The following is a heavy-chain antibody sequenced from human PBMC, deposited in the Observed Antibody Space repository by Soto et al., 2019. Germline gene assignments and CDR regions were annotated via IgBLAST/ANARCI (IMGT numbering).Heavy chain of an antibody. Sequence: SETLSLTCIVSGGSISSGDYYWSWIRQPPGKGLEWIGYIYYSGSTYYNPSLKSRVTISVDTSKNQFSLKLSSVTAADTAVYYCASGIAARLYYYYYGMDVWGQGTTVTVSS. CDR1: GGSISSGDYY. J-gene: IGHJ6*02. CDR2: IYYSGST. V-gene: IGHV4-30-4*01. D-gene: IGHD6-6*01. CDR3: ASGIAARLYYYYYGMDV.